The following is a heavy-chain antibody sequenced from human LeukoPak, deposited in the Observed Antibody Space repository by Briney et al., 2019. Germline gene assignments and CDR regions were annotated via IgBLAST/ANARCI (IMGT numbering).Heavy chain of an antibody. J-gene: IGHJ4*02. CDR1: GYTFTGYY. CDR2: INPNSGGT. V-gene: IGHV1-2*02. CDR3: ERADYSGYDARPFDY. D-gene: IGHD5-12*01. Sequence: EASVKVSCKASGYTFTGYYMHWVRQAPGQGLEWMGWINPNSGGTNYAQKFQGRVTMTRDTSISTAYMELSRLRSDDTAVYYCERADYSGYDARPFDYWGQGTLVTVSS.